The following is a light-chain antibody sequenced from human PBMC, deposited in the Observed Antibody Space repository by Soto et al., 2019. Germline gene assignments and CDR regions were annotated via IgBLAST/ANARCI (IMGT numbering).Light chain of an antibody. J-gene: IGKJ1*01. V-gene: IGKV1-5*03. Sequence: DIQMTQSPSTLSASVGDRVTITCRASQSISSWLAWYQQKPGKAPKLLIYKASTLESGVPSRFSGSGSGTEFTLTISSLQPDDFATYYCLQYNSNSWTFGQGTKVEIK. CDR3: LQYNSNSWT. CDR2: KAS. CDR1: QSISSW.